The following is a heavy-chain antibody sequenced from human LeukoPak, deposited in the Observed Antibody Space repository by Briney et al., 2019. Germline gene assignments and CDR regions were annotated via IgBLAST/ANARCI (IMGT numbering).Heavy chain of an antibody. CDR3: ARDLTGDSSHDY. J-gene: IGHJ4*02. CDR1: GFTFSNYD. CDR2: ISSDASAI. V-gene: IGHV3-48*03. Sequence: GGSLRLSCAASGFTFSNYDMNWVRQAPGKGLEWVSYISSDASAIYYADSVKGRFAISRDNAKNSLYLQMNSLRAEDTAVYYCARDLTGDSSHDYWGQGTLVTVSS. D-gene: IGHD3-22*01.